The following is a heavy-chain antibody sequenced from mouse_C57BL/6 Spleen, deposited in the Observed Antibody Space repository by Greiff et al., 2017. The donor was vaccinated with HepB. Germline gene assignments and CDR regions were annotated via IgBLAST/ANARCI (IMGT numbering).Heavy chain of an antibody. J-gene: IGHJ1*03. CDR3: ARGVYPWYFDV. Sequence: QVQLKQPGAELVMPGASVKLSCKASGYTFTSYWMHWVKQGPGQGLEWIGEIDPSDSYTNYNQKFKGKSTLTVDKSSSTAYMQLSSLTSEDSAVYYCARGVYPWYFDVWGTGTTVTVSS. CDR2: IDPSDSYT. V-gene: IGHV1-69*01. D-gene: IGHD1-1*01. CDR1: GYTFTSYW.